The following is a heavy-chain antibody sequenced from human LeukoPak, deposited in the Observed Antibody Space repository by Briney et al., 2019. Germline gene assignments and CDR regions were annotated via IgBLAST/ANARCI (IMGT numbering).Heavy chain of an antibody. CDR1: GGSISSGGYS. V-gene: IGHV4-30-4*07. CDR2: ISYSENT. D-gene: IGHD1-26*01. J-gene: IGHJ4*02. Sequence: SQTLSLTCAVSGGSISSGGYSWSWIRQPAGKGLEWIGYISYSENTYYNPSLKSRVTISVDTSKNQFSLKLSSVTAADTAVYYCARRPESIVVGADYWGQGTLVTVSS. CDR3: ARRPESIVVGADY.